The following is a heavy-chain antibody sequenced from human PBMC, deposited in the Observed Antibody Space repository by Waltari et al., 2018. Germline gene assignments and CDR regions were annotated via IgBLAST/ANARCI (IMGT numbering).Heavy chain of an antibody. D-gene: IGHD3-3*01. CDR2: IYHTGSS. CDR1: GHSVNHDFY. CDR3: AEEWNTTAGLFDS. Sequence: QVQLRESGSGLVRSPETLSLPCTVSGHSVNHDFYWAWIRQSPGGGLEWIASIYHTGSSHYKSSLKSRVSISTDMSTKQFFLTLTHLTAADTAVYYCAEEWNTTAGLFDSWGQGTLVTVSS. J-gene: IGHJ4*02. V-gene: IGHV4-38-2*02.